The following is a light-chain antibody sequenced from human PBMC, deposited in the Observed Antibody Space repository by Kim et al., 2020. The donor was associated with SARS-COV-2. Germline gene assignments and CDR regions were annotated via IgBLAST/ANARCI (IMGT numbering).Light chain of an antibody. J-gene: IGKJ4*01. CDR1: QTINNN. CDR3: QQHYNWAPLT. V-gene: IGKV3-15*01. CDR2: DAS. Sequence: EIVMTQSPVTLSVSPGERATLSCRASQTINNNLAWYQQKPGQAPRLLIYDASTRATGIPVRFSGSGSGTVFTLTITSLQSEDFAVYYCQQHYNWAPLTFGGGTKVEIK.